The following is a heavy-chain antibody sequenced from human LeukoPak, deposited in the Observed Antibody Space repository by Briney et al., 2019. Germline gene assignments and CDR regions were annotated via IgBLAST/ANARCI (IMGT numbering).Heavy chain of an antibody. J-gene: IGHJ3*02. CDR1: GDSVSSGSDY. Sequence: SETLALTCTVSGDSVSSGSDYWSWIRQPPGKGLERIGYIYYSGSTKYNPSLKSRVTITVDTSKNQFSLKLSSVTAADTAVYYCAVVVVPAADSVAFDIWGQGTMVTVSS. CDR2: IYYSGST. V-gene: IGHV4-61*01. D-gene: IGHD2-2*01. CDR3: AVVVVPAADSVAFDI.